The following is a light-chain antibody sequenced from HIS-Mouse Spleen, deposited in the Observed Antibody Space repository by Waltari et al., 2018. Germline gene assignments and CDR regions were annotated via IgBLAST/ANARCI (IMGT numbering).Light chain of an antibody. CDR3: CSYAGSYTGV. J-gene: IGLJ1*01. Sequence: QSALTQPRSVSGSPGQSVTISCTGTSSDVGGFNYVSWSQQHPGKAPKLMIYDVSKRPSGVPDRFSGSKSGNTASLTISGLQADDEADYYCCSYAGSYTGVFGTGTKVTVL. V-gene: IGLV2-11*01. CDR1: SSDVGGFNY. CDR2: DVS.